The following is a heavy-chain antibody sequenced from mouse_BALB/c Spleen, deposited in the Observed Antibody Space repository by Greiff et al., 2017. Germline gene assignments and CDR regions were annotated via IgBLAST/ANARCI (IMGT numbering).Heavy chain of an antibody. V-gene: IGHV14-3*02. Sequence: EVQLQESGAELVKPGASVKLSCTASGFNIKDTYMHWVKQRPEQGLEWIGRIDPANGNTKYDPKFPGKATITADTSSNTAYLQLSSLTSEDTAVYYCAREGVYYYGLHGYEDDWGEGTSVTVSS. CDR1: GFNIKDTY. CDR2: IDPANGNT. CDR3: AREGVYYYGLHGYEDD. J-gene: IGHJ4*01. D-gene: IGHD1-1*01.